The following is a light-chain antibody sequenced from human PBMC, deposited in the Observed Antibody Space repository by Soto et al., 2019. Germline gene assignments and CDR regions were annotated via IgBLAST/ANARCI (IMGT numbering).Light chain of an antibody. CDR1: QSVSTSF. Sequence: EIVLTQSPGTLSLSPGERATLSCRASQSVSTSFLAWYQQKPGQAPRLLIYGASSRPTGIPDRFSGSGSGTDFTLSISRLEPEDFAVYYCQQYGSSRTFGQGTKLDIK. CDR3: QQYGSSRT. V-gene: IGKV3-20*01. J-gene: IGKJ1*01. CDR2: GAS.